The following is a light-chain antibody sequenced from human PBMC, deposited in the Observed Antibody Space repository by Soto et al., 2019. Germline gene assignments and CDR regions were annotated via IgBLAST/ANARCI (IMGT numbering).Light chain of an antibody. J-gene: IGKJ1*01. CDR1: QGVSSN. CDR3: QQNNNSTWT. CDR2: GAS. V-gene: IGKV3-15*01. Sequence: DIVMMQSPATLPVSPGARATLSCRASQGVSSNLAWYQQKPGQAPRLLIYGASTRATGIPARFSGSGSGTEFTLTISRLQSEDFAIYYCQQNNNSTWTFGQGTKVDIK.